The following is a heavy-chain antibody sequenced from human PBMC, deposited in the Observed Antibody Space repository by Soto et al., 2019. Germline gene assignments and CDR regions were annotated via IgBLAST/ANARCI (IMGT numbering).Heavy chain of an antibody. V-gene: IGHV5-51*01. CDR3: ASLGRYSGSGSSNNWFDR. CDR2: IYPGDSDT. J-gene: IGHJ5*02. Sequence: PGESLKISCKGSWYSFTSYWIGWVRQRPGKGLEWMGIIYPGDSDTRYSPSFQGQVTISADKSISTAYLQWSSLKASDTAMYYCASLGRYSGSGSSNNWFDRWGQGTLVTVSS. D-gene: IGHD3-10*01. CDR1: WYSFTSYW.